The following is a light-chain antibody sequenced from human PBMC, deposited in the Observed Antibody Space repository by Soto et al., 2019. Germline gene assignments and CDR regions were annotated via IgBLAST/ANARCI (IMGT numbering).Light chain of an antibody. V-gene: IGKV3-20*01. CDR1: QSLSSSY. J-gene: IGKJ4*01. CDR3: QQFSSYPLT. CDR2: GAF. Sequence: EIVLTQSPGTLSLSPGERATLSCRASQSLSSSYLAWYQQKPGQAPRLLIHGAFSRATGIPDRFSGSGSGTDFTLTISRLEPEDFVVYYCQQFSSYPLTFGGGTKVDIK.